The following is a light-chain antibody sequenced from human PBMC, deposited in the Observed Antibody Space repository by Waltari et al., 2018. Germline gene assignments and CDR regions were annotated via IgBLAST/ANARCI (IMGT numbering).Light chain of an antibody. J-gene: IGKJ4*01. V-gene: IGKV1-33*01. CDR2: DAS. CDR1: QDINNY. CDR3: QQFHSLLT. Sequence: DIQMTQSPSSLSASVGDSVTITCQSSQDINNYLNWYQQKPGKAPKLLIYDASNLETGFPSRFSGSGSGTTFTFTISSLQPEDIATYYCQQFHSLLTFGGGTKVEIK.